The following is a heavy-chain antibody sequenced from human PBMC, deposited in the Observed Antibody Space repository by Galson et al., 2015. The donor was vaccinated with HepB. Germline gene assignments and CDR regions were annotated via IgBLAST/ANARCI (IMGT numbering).Heavy chain of an antibody. V-gene: IGHV3-30*03. J-gene: IGHJ4*02. CDR3: ASPSRDSGSYGQFDY. D-gene: IGHD1-26*01. CDR1: GFTFSNYG. CDR2: ISFDGSNK. Sequence: SLRLSCAASGFTFSNYGMHWVRQAPGKGLEWVAVISFDGSNKYYADSVKGRFTISRDNSKNTLYVQMNNLRAEDTAVYYCASPSRDSGSYGQFDYWGQGTLVTVSS.